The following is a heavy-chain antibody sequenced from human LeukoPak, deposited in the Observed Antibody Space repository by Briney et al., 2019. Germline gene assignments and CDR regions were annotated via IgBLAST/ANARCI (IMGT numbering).Heavy chain of an antibody. CDR2: ISGSGGST. J-gene: IGHJ6*02. CDR3: AGGYSYGYYYYGMDV. V-gene: IGHV3-23*01. CDR1: GFTFSSYS. Sequence: PGGSLRLSCAASGFTFSSYSMNWVRQAPGKGLEWVSAISGSGGSTYYADSVKGRFTISRDNSKNTLYLQMNSLRAEDTAVYYCAGGYSYGYYYYGMDVWGQGTTVTVSS. D-gene: IGHD5-18*01.